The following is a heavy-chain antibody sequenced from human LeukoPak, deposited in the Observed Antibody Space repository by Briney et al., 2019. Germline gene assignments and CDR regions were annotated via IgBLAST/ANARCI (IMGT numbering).Heavy chain of an antibody. D-gene: IGHD6-13*01. CDR1: GFTFSSEW. Sequence: GGSLRLSCPASGFTFSSEWMSSVRQQPGKGLGWVANIKQDGSEKYYVDSVKGRFTISRDNAKNSLYLKMNSLRAEDTAVYYCARDFGAVGQLVPVFDYWGQGTLVTVSS. J-gene: IGHJ4*02. CDR3: ARDFGAVGQLVPVFDY. V-gene: IGHV3-7*01. CDR2: IKQDGSEK.